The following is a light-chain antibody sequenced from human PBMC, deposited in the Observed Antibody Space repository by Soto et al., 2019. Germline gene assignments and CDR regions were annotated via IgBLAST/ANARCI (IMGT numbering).Light chain of an antibody. CDR1: SSNIGNNY. Sequence: QSVWTQSPSVSAAPGQKVTISCSGTSSNIGNNYVPCYQQFPDTAPKLLIYDNIKRPSGIPDRFPGSKSGTSATLVITGLQTGDEAAYYCGTWDGSRNWVFGGGTKLTVL. CDR3: GTWDGSRNWV. J-gene: IGLJ3*02. V-gene: IGLV1-51*01. CDR2: DNI.